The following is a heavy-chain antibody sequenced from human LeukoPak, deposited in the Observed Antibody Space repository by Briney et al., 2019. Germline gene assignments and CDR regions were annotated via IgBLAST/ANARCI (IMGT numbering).Heavy chain of an antibody. D-gene: IGHD3-3*01. Sequence: SETLSLTCAVYGGSFSGYYWSWIRQPPGKGLEWIGEINHSGSTNYNPSLKSRVTISVDTSKNQFSLKLSSVTAADTAVYYCARENTEYYDFWSGYSPSYYYYGMDVWGQGTTVTVSS. CDR3: ARENTEYYDFWSGYSPSYYYYGMDV. CDR1: GGSFSGYY. J-gene: IGHJ6*02. CDR2: INHSGST. V-gene: IGHV4-34*01.